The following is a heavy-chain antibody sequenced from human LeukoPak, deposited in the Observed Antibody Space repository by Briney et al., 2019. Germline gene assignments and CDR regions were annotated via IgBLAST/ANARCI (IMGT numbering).Heavy chain of an antibody. J-gene: IGHJ3*02. CDR1: GDSVSSTNVG. CDR3: ARGTAFDI. Sequence: KRSQTLSLTCAISGDSVSSTNVGWNWIRQPPSSGLEWLGRTYYRSQYYTDYADSVKGRITITPDTSKNQFSLQLSSLTPDDTAVYYCARGTAFDIWSQGTMVTVSS. D-gene: IGHD1-14*01. CDR2: TYYRSQYYT. V-gene: IGHV6-1*01.